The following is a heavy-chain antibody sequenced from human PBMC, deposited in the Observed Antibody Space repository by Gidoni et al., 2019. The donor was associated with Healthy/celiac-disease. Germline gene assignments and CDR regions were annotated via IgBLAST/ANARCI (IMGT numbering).Heavy chain of an antibody. J-gene: IGHJ3*02. CDR1: GFTVSSYD. V-gene: IGHV3-13*01. Sequence: EVQLVESGGGLVQPGGSLRLACADSGFTVSSYDMLWVRQSTGKGLELVSAIGPAGDTYYPGSVKVRFTISRENAKNSLYLQMNSLRAGDTAVYYCARAIAVAEAAFDIWGQGTMVTVSS. CDR2: IGPAGDT. D-gene: IGHD6-19*01. CDR3: ARAIAVAEAAFDI.